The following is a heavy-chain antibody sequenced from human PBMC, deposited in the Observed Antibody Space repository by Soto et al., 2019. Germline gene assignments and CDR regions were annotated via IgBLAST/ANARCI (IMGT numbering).Heavy chain of an antibody. J-gene: IGHJ2*01. V-gene: IGHV3-23*01. D-gene: IGHD1-1*01. CDR2: ISGSGGST. Sequence: PGGSLRLSCAASGFSFSGYGMSWVRQARGKGLEWVSGISGSGGSTYYADSVKGRFTISRDNAKNSLYLQMNSLRAEDTAVYYCARTQRWHTGTGWYFDLWGRGTLVTVSS. CDR3: ARTQRWHTGTGWYFDL. CDR1: GFSFSGYG.